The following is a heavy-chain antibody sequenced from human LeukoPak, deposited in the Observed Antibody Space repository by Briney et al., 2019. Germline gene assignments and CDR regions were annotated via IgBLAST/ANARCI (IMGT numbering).Heavy chain of an antibody. Sequence: SETLSLTCTVSGGSISSGVYYWTWIRQPPGKGLEWIGYISHSGTTFYTSSLKSRVTISVDTSKHQFSLKLSSVTAADTAVYYCARVLKTGMTGYCSDLWGRGTLVTVSS. J-gene: IGHJ2*01. CDR3: ARVLKTGMTGYCSDL. D-gene: IGHD3-9*01. CDR2: ISHSGTT. CDR1: GGSISSGVYY. V-gene: IGHV4-30-2*01.